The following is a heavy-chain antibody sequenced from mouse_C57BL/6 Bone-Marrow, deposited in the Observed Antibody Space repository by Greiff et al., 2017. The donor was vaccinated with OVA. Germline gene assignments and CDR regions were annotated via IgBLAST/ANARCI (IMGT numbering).Heavy chain of an antibody. D-gene: IGHD1-1*01. Sequence: QVQLQQSGAELVRPGASVTLSCKASGYTFTDYEMHWVQQTPVHGLEWIGAIDPETGGTAYNQKFKGKAILTADKSSSTAYMELRSLTSEDSAVYYCTDLLRYYWYFDVWGTGTTVTVSS. J-gene: IGHJ1*03. CDR2: IDPETGGT. CDR1: GYTFTDYE. V-gene: IGHV1-15*01. CDR3: TDLLRYYWYFDV.